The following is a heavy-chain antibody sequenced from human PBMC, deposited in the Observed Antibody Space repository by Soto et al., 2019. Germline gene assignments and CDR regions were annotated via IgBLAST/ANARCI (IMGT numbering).Heavy chain of an antibody. CDR3: ARGELEQDRNGYYYYGMDV. Sequence: SVKVSCKASGGTFSSYAISWVRQAPGQGLEWMGGIIPIFGTANYAQKFQGRVTITADESTSTAYMELSSLRSEDTAVYYCARGELEQDRNGYYYYGMDVWGQGTTVTVSS. CDR1: GGTFSSYA. CDR2: IIPIFGTA. V-gene: IGHV1-69*13. D-gene: IGHD2-8*01. J-gene: IGHJ6*02.